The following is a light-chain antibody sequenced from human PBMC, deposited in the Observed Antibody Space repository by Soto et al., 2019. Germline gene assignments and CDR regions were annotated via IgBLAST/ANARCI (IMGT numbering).Light chain of an antibody. J-gene: IGKJ1*01. Sequence: EIVLTQSPGTLSLSPGERATLSCRASQSVSSTYLAWYQQKPGQAPRLLIHGASIRATGVPDRFSGSGSGTDFTLTISRLEPEDFAVYYCQQYNNWPWTFGQGTKVEIK. V-gene: IGKV3-20*01. CDR3: QQYNNWPWT. CDR2: GAS. CDR1: QSVSSTY.